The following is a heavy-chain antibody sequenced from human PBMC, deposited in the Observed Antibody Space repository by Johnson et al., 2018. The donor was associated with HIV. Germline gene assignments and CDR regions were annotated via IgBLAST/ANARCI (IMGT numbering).Heavy chain of an antibody. CDR3: AKDFPKWEDGDAFDI. Sequence: VQLVESGGGVVQPGGSLRLSCAASGFTFSSYWMSWVRQAPGKGLEWVAVIWYDGCNRNYADAVKGRFIISRDNNKNSLYLQMNSLRAEDTALYYCAKDFPKWEDGDAFDIWGQGTMVTVS. J-gene: IGHJ3*02. CDR2: IWYDGCNR. V-gene: IGHV3-33*03. D-gene: IGHD1-26*01. CDR1: GFTFSSYW.